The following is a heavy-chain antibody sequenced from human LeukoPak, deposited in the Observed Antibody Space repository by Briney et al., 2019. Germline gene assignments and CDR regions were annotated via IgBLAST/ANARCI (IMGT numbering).Heavy chain of an antibody. V-gene: IGHV4-59*01. CDR1: GGSISSYY. CDR3: ARVQYYYGSGSYYNLDAFDI. D-gene: IGHD3-10*01. J-gene: IGHJ3*02. Sequence: PSETLSLTCTVSGGSISSYYWSWIRQPPGKGLEWIGYIYYSGSTNYNPSLRSRVTISVDTSKNQFSQKLSSVTAADTAVYYCARVQYYYGSGSYYNLDAFDIWGQGTMVTVSS. CDR2: IYYSGST.